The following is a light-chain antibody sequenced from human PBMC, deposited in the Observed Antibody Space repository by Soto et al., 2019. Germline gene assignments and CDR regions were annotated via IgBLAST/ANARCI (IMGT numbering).Light chain of an antibody. J-gene: IGKJ1*01. V-gene: IGKV3-11*01. CDR2: FAS. Sequence: EIVCTQSPATLSFSPVDRATLSCRASHSVGGLLAWYQQKPGQAPRLLIYFASNRATGIPDRFGGSGSGTDFTLTIDSLEPEDFGLFYCQQRSSWPWTFGQGTKVDIK. CDR1: HSVGGL. CDR3: QQRSSWPWT.